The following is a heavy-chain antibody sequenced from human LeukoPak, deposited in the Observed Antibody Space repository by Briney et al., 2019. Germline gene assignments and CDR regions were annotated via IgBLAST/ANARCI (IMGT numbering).Heavy chain of an antibody. CDR2: ITDSGGNM. CDR3: AKGPYSFSSGYFDF. V-gene: IGHV3-23*01. CDR1: GFTFSSYA. D-gene: IGHD3-22*01. Sequence: GGSLRLSCAASGFTFSSYAMSWVRQAPGKGLEWVSSITDSGGNMYYADSVKGRFTISRDNSKDTLYLQMNSLSAEDTAAFYCAKGPYSFSSGYFDFWGQGTLVSVSS. J-gene: IGHJ5*01.